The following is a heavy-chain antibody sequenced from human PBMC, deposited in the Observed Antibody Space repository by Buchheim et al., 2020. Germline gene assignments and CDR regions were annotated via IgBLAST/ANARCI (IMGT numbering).Heavy chain of an antibody. CDR2: IYYSGGT. D-gene: IGHD3-22*01. V-gene: IGHV4-30-4*01. CDR3: ARDKIRGYYDSSGYYFDS. Sequence: QVQLQESGPGLVKPSETLSLTCTVSGGSISSDDYYWSWIRQPPGKGLEWIGYIYYSGGTFYNPSLQSRVTISVDTSKNQFSLKLTSVTAADTAVYYCARDKIRGYYDSSGYYFDSWGQGTL. CDR1: GGSISSDDYY. J-gene: IGHJ4*02.